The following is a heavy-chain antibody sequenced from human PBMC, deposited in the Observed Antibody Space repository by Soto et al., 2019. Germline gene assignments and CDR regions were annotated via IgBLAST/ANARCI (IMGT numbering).Heavy chain of an antibody. J-gene: IGHJ4*02. CDR3: ARTGTTWYFDY. V-gene: IGHV3-21*06. CDR1: GFTFSTHS. Sequence: EVQLVESGGGLVKPGGSLRLSCAASGFTFSTHSMNWVRQAPGKGLEWVSSINSSSSYMFYADSVKGRFTISRDNAKNSLYLQMNSLRAEDTAVYYCARTGTTWYFDYWGQGALVTVSS. D-gene: IGHD1-1*01. CDR2: INSSSSYM.